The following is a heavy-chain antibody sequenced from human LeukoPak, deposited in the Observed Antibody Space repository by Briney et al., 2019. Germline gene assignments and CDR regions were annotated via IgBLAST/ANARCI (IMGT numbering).Heavy chain of an antibody. V-gene: IGHV4-4*02. CDR3: ARGRRWLQLQERWGGWFDP. J-gene: IGHJ5*02. D-gene: IGHD5-24*01. CDR2: IYHSGST. Sequence: PSETLSLTCAVSGGSISIINWWSWVRQPPGKGLEWIGEIYHSGSTNYNPSLKSRFTISIDTSKKQFSLKLSSVTAADTAVYYCARGRRWLQLQERWGGWFDPWGQGTLVTVSS. CDR1: GGSISIINW.